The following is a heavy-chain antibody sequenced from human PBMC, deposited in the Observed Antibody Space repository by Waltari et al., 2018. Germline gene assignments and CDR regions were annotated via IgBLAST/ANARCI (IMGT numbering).Heavy chain of an antibody. Sequence: QVQLQESGPGLVKPSETLSLTCAVSGYSISSGYYWGWIRQPPGKGLEGIGSIYHSGSTYYTPSLKSRGTISVDTSKNQFSLKLSSVTAADTAVYYCAREGSSGSYDYWGQGTLVTVSS. CDR1: GYSISSGYY. CDR3: AREGSSGSYDY. CDR2: IYHSGST. J-gene: IGHJ4*02. D-gene: IGHD1-26*01. V-gene: IGHV4-38-2*02.